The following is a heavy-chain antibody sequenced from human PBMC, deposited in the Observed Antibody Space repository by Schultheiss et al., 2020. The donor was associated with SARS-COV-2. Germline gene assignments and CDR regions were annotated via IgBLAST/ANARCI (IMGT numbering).Heavy chain of an antibody. J-gene: IGHJ4*02. Sequence: SETLSLTCTVSGGSISSGAYYWSWIRQPPGKGLEWIGYIYHSGSTYYNPSLKSRVTISVDTSKNQFSLKLSSVTAADTAVYYCAREYYYGSGSQTSAVSYWGQGTLVTVSS. CDR2: IYHSGST. D-gene: IGHD3-10*01. CDR1: GGSISSGAYY. CDR3: AREYYYGSGSQTSAVSY. V-gene: IGHV4-30-2*01.